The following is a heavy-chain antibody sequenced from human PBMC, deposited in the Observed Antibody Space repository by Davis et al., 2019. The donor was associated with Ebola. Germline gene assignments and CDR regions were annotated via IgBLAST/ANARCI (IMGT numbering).Heavy chain of an antibody. D-gene: IGHD6-13*01. Sequence: GESLKISCAASGFTFSSYSMNWVRQAPGKGLEWVAFIRYDGSNKYYADSVKGRFTISRDNSKNTLYLQMNSLRAEDTAVYYCAKDRGIAAAGTLDYWGQGTLVTVSS. V-gene: IGHV3-30*02. J-gene: IGHJ4*02. CDR1: GFTFSSYS. CDR3: AKDRGIAAAGTLDY. CDR2: IRYDGSNK.